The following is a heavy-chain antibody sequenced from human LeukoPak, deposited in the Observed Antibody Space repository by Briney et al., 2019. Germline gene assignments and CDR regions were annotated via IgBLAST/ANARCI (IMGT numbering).Heavy chain of an antibody. V-gene: IGHV1-24*01. D-gene: IGHD2-8*01. J-gene: IGHJ4*02. Sequence: ASVKVSCKVSGYTLTELSMHWVRQAPGKGLEWMGGFDPEDGETIYAQKFQGRVTMTEDTSTDTAYMELSSLRSEDTAVYYCATREHCTNGVCWGFCDYWGQGTLVTVSS. CDR1: GYTLTELS. CDR2: FDPEDGET. CDR3: ATREHCTNGVCWGFCDY.